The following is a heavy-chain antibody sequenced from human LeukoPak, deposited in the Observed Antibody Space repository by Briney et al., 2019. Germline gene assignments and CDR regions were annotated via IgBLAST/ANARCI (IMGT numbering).Heavy chain of an antibody. CDR2: IYYSGNT. CDR3: AREEMPGKFDY. J-gene: IGHJ4*02. CDR1: GGSISSSHW. Sequence: PSETLSLTCAVSGGSISSSHWWSWVRQPPGKGLEWIGDIYYSGNTDYNPSLKSRVAISLDKSSNQFSLRLTSVTAADTAMYFCAREEMPGKFDYWGQGILVTVSS. D-gene: IGHD1-26*01. V-gene: IGHV4-4*02.